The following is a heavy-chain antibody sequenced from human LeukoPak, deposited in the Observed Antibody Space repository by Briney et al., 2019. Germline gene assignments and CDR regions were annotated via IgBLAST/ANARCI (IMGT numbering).Heavy chain of an antibody. Sequence: PGGSLRLSCAASGFTFSRFWMTWVRQAPGKGLEWVANIKQDGSEKYYVDSEKGRFTISRDNAKNSLYLQMNSLRAEDTAVYYCAGSGWQVYLDYWGQGTLVTVSS. CDR3: AGSGWQVYLDY. J-gene: IGHJ4*02. CDR1: GFTFSRFW. D-gene: IGHD6-19*01. CDR2: IKQDGSEK. V-gene: IGHV3-7*01.